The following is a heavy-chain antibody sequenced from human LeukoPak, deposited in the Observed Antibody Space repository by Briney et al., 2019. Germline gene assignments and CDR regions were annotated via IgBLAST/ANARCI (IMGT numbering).Heavy chain of an antibody. CDR3: ARSTAMATGYYYGMDV. CDR2: IGTAGDT. Sequence: GGSLRLSCAASGFTFSSYDMHWVRQATGKGLEWVSAIGTAGDTYYPGSVKGRFTIPRENAKNSLYLQMNSLRAGDTAVYYCARSTAMATGYYYGMDVWGQGTTVTVSS. V-gene: IGHV3-13*01. CDR1: GFTFSSYD. D-gene: IGHD5-18*01. J-gene: IGHJ6*02.